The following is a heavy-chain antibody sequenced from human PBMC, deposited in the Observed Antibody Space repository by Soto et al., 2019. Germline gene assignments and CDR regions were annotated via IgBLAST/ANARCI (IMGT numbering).Heavy chain of an antibody. CDR3: ARSTVVPAVEYYFDY. CDR2: IWYDGSNK. Sequence: GGSLRLSGAASGFTFSSYGMHWVRQAPGKGLEWVAVIWYDGSNKYYADSVKGRFTISRDNSKNTLYLQMNSLRAEDTAVYYCARSTVVPAVEYYFDYWGQGTLVTVSS. CDR1: GFTFSSYG. V-gene: IGHV3-33*01. J-gene: IGHJ4*02. D-gene: IGHD2-2*01.